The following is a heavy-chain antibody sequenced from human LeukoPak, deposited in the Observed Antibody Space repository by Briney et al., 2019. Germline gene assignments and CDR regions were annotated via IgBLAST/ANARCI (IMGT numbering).Heavy chain of an antibody. V-gene: IGHV3-21*01. D-gene: IGHD2-15*01. CDR1: GFTFSSYS. CDR2: ISSSSSYI. CDR3: ARRILLWGELLLGGKNFDY. Sequence: GGSLRLSCAASGFTFSSYSMNWVRQAPGKGLEWVSSISSSSSYIYYADSVKGRFTISRDNAKNSLYLQMNSLRAEDTAVYYFARRILLWGELLLGGKNFDYWGQGTLVTVSS. J-gene: IGHJ4*02.